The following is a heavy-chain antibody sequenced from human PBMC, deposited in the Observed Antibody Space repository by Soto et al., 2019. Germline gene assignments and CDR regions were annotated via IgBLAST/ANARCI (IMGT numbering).Heavy chain of an antibody. Sequence: QVQLEQSGPRLVKPSQTLSLTCNISGGSITSVNHCWSWIRQSPGEGLEWIGYIFDSGTTHYNPSLEGRVTISGDTSQSQFSLTIHSVTVADTAVYYCAREVGGTGAFDYWGQGTLVTVSS. V-gene: IGHV4-31*02. CDR1: GGSITSVNHC. CDR2: IFDSGTT. J-gene: IGHJ4*02. CDR3: AREVGGTGAFDY. D-gene: IGHD1-26*01.